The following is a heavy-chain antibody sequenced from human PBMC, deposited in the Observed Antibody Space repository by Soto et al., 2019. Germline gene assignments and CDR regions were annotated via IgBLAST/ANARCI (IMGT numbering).Heavy chain of an antibody. Sequence: EVQLVESGGGLVQPGRSLRLSCAASGFTFDDYAMHWVRQAPGKGLEWVSGITWNSGDRDYADSVKGRFTISRDNAKNSLYLQMNSLRAEDTALYYCIKAKSSIVAVLAGTPYFFDSWGQGTLVTVSS. J-gene: IGHJ4*02. D-gene: IGHD2-15*01. CDR3: IKAKSSIVAVLAGTPYFFDS. CDR1: GFTFDDYA. V-gene: IGHV3-9*01. CDR2: ITWNSGDR.